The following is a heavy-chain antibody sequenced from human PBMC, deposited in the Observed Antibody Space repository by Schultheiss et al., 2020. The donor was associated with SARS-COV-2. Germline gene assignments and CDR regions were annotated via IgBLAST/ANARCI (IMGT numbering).Heavy chain of an antibody. CDR2: ISGSGGST. CDR3: ARESIGITDEFDY. V-gene: IGHV3-23*01. CDR1: GFTFSSYA. J-gene: IGHJ4*02. D-gene: IGHD3-16*01. Sequence: GESLKISCAASGFTFSSYAMSWVRQAPGKGLEWVSAISGSGGSTYYADSVKGRFTISRDNSKNTLYLQMNSLRAEDTAVYYCARESIGITDEFDYWGQGTLVTVSS.